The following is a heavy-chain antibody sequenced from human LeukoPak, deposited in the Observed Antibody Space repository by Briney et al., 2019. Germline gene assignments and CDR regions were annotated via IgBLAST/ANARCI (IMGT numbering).Heavy chain of an antibody. V-gene: IGHV1-46*01. CDR1: GFSLTNNY. CDR2: MRPTDAYT. Sequence: ASVKVSCKASGFSLTNNYMHWLRQAPGQGLEWMGYMRPTDAYTGYAPKFQGRVTVTRDTSTNTIYMELSSLRSDDTAVYYCAREGAVDLKHFDFWGQGALVIVSS. CDR3: AREGAVDLKHFDF. D-gene: IGHD6-19*01. J-gene: IGHJ4*02.